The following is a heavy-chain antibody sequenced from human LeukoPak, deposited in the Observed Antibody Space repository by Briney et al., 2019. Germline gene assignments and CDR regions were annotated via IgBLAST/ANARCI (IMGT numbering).Heavy chain of an antibody. CDR2: INSDGSST. D-gene: IGHD1-1*01. Sequence: GGSLRLSCAASGFTFGNYWMHWVRQAPGKGLVWVSRINSDGSSTNYADSVKGRFTISRDNAKNTLYLQMNSLRAEDTAVYYCARAATGTTLSWFDPWGQGTLVTVSS. V-gene: IGHV3-74*01. CDR1: GFTFGNYW. J-gene: IGHJ5*02. CDR3: ARAATGTTLSWFDP.